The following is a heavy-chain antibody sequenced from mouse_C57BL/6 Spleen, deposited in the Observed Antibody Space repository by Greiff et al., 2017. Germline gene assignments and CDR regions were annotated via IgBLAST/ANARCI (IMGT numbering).Heavy chain of an antibody. CDR3: ARDGRRTAPYAMDY. CDR1: GYSITSGYD. D-gene: IGHD3-3*01. CDR2: ISYSGST. J-gene: IGHJ4*01. V-gene: IGHV3-1*01. Sequence: EVKLMESGPGMVKPSQSLSLTCTVTGYSITSGYDWHWIRHFPGNKLEWMGYISYSGSTNYNPSLKSRISITHDTSKNHFFLKLNSVTTEDTATHYCARDGRRTAPYAMDYWGQGTSVTVSS.